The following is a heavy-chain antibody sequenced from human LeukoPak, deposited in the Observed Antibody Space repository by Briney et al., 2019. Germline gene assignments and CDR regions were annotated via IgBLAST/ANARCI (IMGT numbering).Heavy chain of an antibody. Sequence: GGSLRLSCAASGFTFDDYAMHWVRQAPGKGLEWVSGISWNSGSIGYADSVKGRFTISRDNAKNSLYLQMNSLRAEDTALYYCAKDIGDYSNYYFDYWGQGTLVTVSS. D-gene: IGHD4-11*01. CDR3: AKDIGDYSNYYFDY. CDR1: GFTFDDYA. J-gene: IGHJ4*02. V-gene: IGHV3-9*01. CDR2: ISWNSGSI.